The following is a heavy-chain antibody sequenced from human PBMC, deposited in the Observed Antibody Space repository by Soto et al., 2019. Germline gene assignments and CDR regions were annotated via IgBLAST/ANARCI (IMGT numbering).Heavy chain of an antibody. CDR2: ISYDGSNK. J-gene: IGHJ6*02. CDR1: GFTLSSYA. D-gene: IGHD2-2*01. Sequence: QVQLVESGGGVVQPGRSLRLSCAASGFTLSSYAMHWVRQAPGKGLEWVAVISYDGSNKYYADSVKGRFTIARDNSKNTLYLQMNSLRAEDTAVYYCAREGPAGGMDVWGQGTTVTVSS. CDR3: AREGPAGGMDV. V-gene: IGHV3-30-3*01.